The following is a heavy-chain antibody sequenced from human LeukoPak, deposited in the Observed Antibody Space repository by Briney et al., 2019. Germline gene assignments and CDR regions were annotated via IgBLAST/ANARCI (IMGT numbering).Heavy chain of an antibody. D-gene: IGHD3-3*01. CDR1: GYTFTSYD. CDR3: ARVYYDFWSGNPSHGMDV. Sequence: ASVKVSCKASGYTFTSYDINWVRQATGQGLEWMGWMNPNSGNTGYAQKFQGRVTMTRNTSISTAYMELSSLRSEDTAVYYSARVYYDFWSGNPSHGMDVWGQGTTVTVSS. CDR2: MNPNSGNT. V-gene: IGHV1-8*01. J-gene: IGHJ6*02.